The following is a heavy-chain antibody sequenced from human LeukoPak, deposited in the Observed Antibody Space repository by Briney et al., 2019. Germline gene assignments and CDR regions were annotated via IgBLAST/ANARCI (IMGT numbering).Heavy chain of an antibody. CDR3: ARDLPPGTPQAGAIDY. J-gene: IGHJ4*02. Sequence: ASVKVSCKASGYTFTSYGISWVRQAPGQGLEWMGWISGYNGNTKYAQKLQGRVSMTTDTSTSTAYMEVRSLRSDDTAVYYCARDLPPGTPQAGAIDYWGQGTLVTVSS. D-gene: IGHD6-19*01. CDR2: ISGYNGNT. CDR1: GYTFTSYG. V-gene: IGHV1-18*01.